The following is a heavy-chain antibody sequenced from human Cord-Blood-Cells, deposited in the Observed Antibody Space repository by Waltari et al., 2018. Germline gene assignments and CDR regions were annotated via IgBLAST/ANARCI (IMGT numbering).Heavy chain of an antibody. CDR1: GYTFTGYY. D-gene: IGHD3-10*01. V-gene: IGHV1-2*04. J-gene: IGHJ4*02. CDR3: ARGQEVQGVMYYFDY. Sequence: QVQLVQSGAEVKKPGASVKVSCKASGYTFTGYYMQWVRQAPGQGVEWRGWINPNRGGPNYGKKFQGWVTMTRDTSISTAYMELSRLRSDDTAVYYCARGQEVQGVMYYFDYWGQGTLVTVSS. CDR2: INPNRGGP.